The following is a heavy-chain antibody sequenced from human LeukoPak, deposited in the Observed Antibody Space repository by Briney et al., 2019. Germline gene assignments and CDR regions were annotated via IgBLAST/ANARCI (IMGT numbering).Heavy chain of an antibody. D-gene: IGHD6-13*01. CDR3: ARRNGIARAFDI. V-gene: IGHV4-59*08. Sequence: PSETLSLTRTVSGGSISSYYWSWIRQPPGKGLEWIGYIYYSGSTNYNPSLKSRVSISVDTSKNQFSLKLSSVTAADTAVYYCARRNGIARAFDIWGQGTMVTVSS. CDR2: IYYSGST. CDR1: GGSISSYY. J-gene: IGHJ3*02.